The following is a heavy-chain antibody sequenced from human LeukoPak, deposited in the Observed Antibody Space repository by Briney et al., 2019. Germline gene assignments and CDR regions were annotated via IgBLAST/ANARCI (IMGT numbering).Heavy chain of an antibody. J-gene: IGHJ4*02. CDR2: IYYSGST. Sequence: PSETLSLTCTVSGGSISSSSYYWGWIRQPPGKGLEWIGSIYYSGSTYYNPSLKSRVTISVDTSKNQFSLKLSSVTAAGTAVYYCSIMITFGGVIGTDYWGQGTLVTVSS. CDR3: SIMITFGGVIGTDY. CDR1: GGSISSSSYY. V-gene: IGHV4-39*01. D-gene: IGHD3-16*02.